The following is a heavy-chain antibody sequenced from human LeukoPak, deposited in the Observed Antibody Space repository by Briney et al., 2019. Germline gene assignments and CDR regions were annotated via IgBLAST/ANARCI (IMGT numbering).Heavy chain of an antibody. V-gene: IGHV4-34*01. D-gene: IGHD3-16*02. CDR2: INHSGST. J-gene: IGHJ4*02. CDR3: ARRGMITFGGVIALDY. Sequence: WXXXXXPPGKGLEWIGEINHSGSTNYNPSLKSRVTISVDTSKNQFSLKLSSVTAADTAVYYCARRGMITFGGVIALDYWGQGTLVTVSS.